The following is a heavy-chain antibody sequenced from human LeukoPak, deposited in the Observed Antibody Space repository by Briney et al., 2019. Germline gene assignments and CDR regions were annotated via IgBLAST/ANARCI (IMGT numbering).Heavy chain of an antibody. CDR1: GGSISSYY. Sequence: SETLSLTCIVSGGSISSYYWSWIRQPPGKGLEWIGYIYYSGSTNYNPSLKSRVTISVGTSKNQFSLKLNSVTAADTAVYYCARHERGSYYDILTGYYNVADAFDIWGQGTMVTVSS. D-gene: IGHD3-9*01. CDR2: IYYSGST. CDR3: ARHERGSYYDILTGYYNVADAFDI. J-gene: IGHJ3*02. V-gene: IGHV4-59*08.